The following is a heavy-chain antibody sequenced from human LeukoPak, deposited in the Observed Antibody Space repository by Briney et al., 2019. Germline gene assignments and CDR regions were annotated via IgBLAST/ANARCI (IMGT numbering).Heavy chain of an antibody. CDR2: IRQDGSEK. Sequence: GGSLRLSWVVSGFTFSSYWMSWVRQAPAKGLEWVANIRQDGSEKYYVDSVKGRFTVSRDNGENSLYLQMHSLRVEDTAVYYCARYSSTWYYFDSWGQGTLVTVSS. CDR1: GFTFSSYW. V-gene: IGHV3-7*03. CDR3: ARYSSTWYYFDS. D-gene: IGHD6-13*01. J-gene: IGHJ4*02.